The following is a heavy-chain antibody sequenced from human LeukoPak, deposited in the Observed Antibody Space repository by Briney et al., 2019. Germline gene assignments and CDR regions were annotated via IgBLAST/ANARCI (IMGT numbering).Heavy chain of an antibody. D-gene: IGHD3-9*01. J-gene: IGHJ6*03. V-gene: IGHV3-20*04. CDR1: GFTFDDYG. CDR3: ARGQYYDILTGPYGAGGYYMDV. CDR2: INWNGGST. Sequence: GGSLRLSCAASGFTFDDYGMSWVRQAPGKGLEWVSGINWNGGSTGYVDSVKGRFTISRDNAKNSLYLQMNSLRAEDTALYYCARGQYYDILTGPYGAGGYYMDVWGKGTTVTVSS.